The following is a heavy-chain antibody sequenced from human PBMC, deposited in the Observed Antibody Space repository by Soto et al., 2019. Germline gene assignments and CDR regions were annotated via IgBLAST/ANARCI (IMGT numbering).Heavy chain of an antibody. CDR1: GYTFTGYY. D-gene: IGHD2-21*02. CDR3: AXEPVVTATLPRTNWFDP. Sequence: ASVKVSCKASGYTFTGYYMHWVRQAPGQGLEWMGWINPNSGGTNYAQKFQGRVTMTRDTSISTAYMELSRLRSDDTAVYYCAXEPVVTATLPRTNWFDPWGQGALVTVSS. CDR2: INPNSGGT. V-gene: IGHV1-2*02. J-gene: IGHJ5*02.